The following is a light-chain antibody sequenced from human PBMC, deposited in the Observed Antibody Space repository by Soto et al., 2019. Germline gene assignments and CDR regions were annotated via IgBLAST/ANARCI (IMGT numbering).Light chain of an antibody. CDR2: DAS. Sequence: DIQMTQSPSSLSASVGDRVTITCQASQDISNYLNWYQQKPGKAPKLLIYDASNLETGVPSRFSGSGSGTDFTFTISSLQPEDIATYYWQQYDNLLWPFGQGAK. J-gene: IGKJ1*01. CDR1: QDISNY. CDR3: QQYDNLLWP. V-gene: IGKV1-33*01.